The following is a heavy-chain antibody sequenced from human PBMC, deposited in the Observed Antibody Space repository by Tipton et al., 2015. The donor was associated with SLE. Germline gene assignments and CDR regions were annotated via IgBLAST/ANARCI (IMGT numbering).Heavy chain of an antibody. CDR1: GGSFSGYY. J-gene: IGHJ4*02. Sequence: TLSLTCAVYGGSFSGYYWSWIRKPQGKGLEWIGEINHSGSTNYNPSLKSRVTISEDTSKNQFSLKLSSVTAADTAVYYCASRGGEDLDYWCQGTLVTVSS. CDR3: ASRGGEDLDY. D-gene: IGHD3-16*01. V-gene: IGHV4-34*01. CDR2: INHSGST.